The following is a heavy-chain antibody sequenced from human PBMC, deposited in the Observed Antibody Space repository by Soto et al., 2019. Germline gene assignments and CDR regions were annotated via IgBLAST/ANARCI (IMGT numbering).Heavy chain of an antibody. Sequence: GGSLRLSCAASGFTFSSYGMHWVRQAPGKGLEWVAVIWYDGSNKYYADSVKGRFTISRDNSKNTLYLQMNSLRAEDTAVYYCARERYGSGALIDYWGQGTLVTVSS. CDR2: IWYDGSNK. CDR3: ARERYGSGALIDY. J-gene: IGHJ4*02. V-gene: IGHV3-33*01. CDR1: GFTFSSYG. D-gene: IGHD3-10*01.